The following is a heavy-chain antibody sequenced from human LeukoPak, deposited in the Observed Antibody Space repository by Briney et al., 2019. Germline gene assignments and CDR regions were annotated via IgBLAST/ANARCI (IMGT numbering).Heavy chain of an antibody. D-gene: IGHD6-13*01. CDR1: GFPFSSYW. CDR3: ASAAATHQLGIDI. V-gene: IGHV3-7*01. J-gene: IGHJ3*02. CDR2: RKQDESEK. Sequence: GGSLRLSCAASGFPFSSYWMTWAGHPPGKGLEWVAYRKQDESEKYYVVSVKGRMTNSRDNAKNSLYLQMNSLRVEDTAVYYCASAAATHQLGIDIWGQGTMVTVSP.